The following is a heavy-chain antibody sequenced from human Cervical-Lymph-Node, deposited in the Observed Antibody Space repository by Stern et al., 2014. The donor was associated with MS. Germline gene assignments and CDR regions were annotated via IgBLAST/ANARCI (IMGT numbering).Heavy chain of an antibody. CDR3: ARHCGFRPGCIDY. CDR2: NYPGDSDT. V-gene: IGHV5-51*01. D-gene: IGHD2-21*01. J-gene: IGHJ4*02. CDR1: GSRFTRYW. Sequence: MQLVQSGAEVQNPPPPLPLPCPGSGSRFTRYWIGWVRQMPGKGLEWMGINYPGDSDTRYSPSFQGQVTISADKSISTAYLQWSSLKASDTAMYYCARHCGFRPGCIDYWGQGTLVTVSS.